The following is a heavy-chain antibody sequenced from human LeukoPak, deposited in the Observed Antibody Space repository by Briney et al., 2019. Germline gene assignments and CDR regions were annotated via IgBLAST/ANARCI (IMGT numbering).Heavy chain of an antibody. CDR1: GFTFSSYA. V-gene: IGHV3-23*01. CDR2: ISGSGGST. J-gene: IGHJ4*02. D-gene: IGHD1-26*01. CDR3: AKGLYSGSSKIDSRLGIGY. Sequence: GGSLRLSCAASGFTFSSYAMSWVRQAPGKGLEWVSAISGSGGSTYYADSVKGRFTISRDNAKNSLYLQMNSLRAEDTALYYCAKGLYSGSSKIDSRLGIGYWGQGTLVTVSS.